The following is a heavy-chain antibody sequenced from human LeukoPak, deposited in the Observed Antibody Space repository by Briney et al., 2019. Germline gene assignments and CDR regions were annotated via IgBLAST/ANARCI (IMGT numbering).Heavy chain of an antibody. V-gene: IGHV5-51*01. CDR1: GFTFTTSW. Sequence: GESLKISCQGSGFTFTTSWIGWVRQLPGKGLEWMGIIYPGDSDTRYGPSFQGQVTISADKSINTAYLQWTSLKASDTAMYYCARQLTTLRGFDIWGQGTLVTAPS. D-gene: IGHD4-11*01. CDR2: IYPGDSDT. J-gene: IGHJ3*02. CDR3: ARQLTTLRGFDI.